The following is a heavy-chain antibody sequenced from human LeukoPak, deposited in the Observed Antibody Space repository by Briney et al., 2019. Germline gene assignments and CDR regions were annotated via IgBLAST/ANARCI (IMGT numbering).Heavy chain of an antibody. Sequence: SVKVSCKATGGTFSSYAISWVRQAPGQGLEWMGGIIPIFGTANYAQKFQGRVTITADESTSTAYMELSSLRSEDTAVYYCARDRCSSTSCYSWFDPWGQGTLVTVSS. CDR3: ARDRCSSTSCYSWFDP. V-gene: IGHV1-69*01. J-gene: IGHJ5*02. CDR2: IIPIFGTA. D-gene: IGHD2-2*01. CDR1: GGTFSSYA.